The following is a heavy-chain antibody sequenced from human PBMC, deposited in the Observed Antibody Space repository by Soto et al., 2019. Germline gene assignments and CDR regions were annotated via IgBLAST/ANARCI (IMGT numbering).Heavy chain of an antibody. V-gene: IGHV4-34*01. Sequence: QVQLQQWGAGLLKPSETLSLTCAVYGGSFSGYYWSWIRQPPGKGLEWIGEINHSGSTNYNPSLKSRYTIQEDTPKTQFPRKRGSVPAADTVVYYWGGGRGYSYGRHGYFALGGRGPLFPFPS. J-gene: IGHJ2*01. CDR3: GGGRGYSYGRHGYFAL. CDR1: GGSFSGYY. D-gene: IGHD5-18*01. CDR2: INHSGST.